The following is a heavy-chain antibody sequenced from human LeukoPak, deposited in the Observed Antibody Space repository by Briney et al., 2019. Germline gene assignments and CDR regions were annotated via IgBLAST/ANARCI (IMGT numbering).Heavy chain of an antibody. V-gene: IGHV1-69*13. J-gene: IGHJ6*02. CDR2: IIPIFGTA. D-gene: IGHD4-11*01. Sequence: ASVKVSCKASGGTFSSYAISWVRQAPGQGLEWMGGIIPIFGTANYAQKFQGRVTITADESTSTAYMELSSLRSEDTAVYYCYSNYYYGMDVWGQGTTVTVSS. CDR3: YSNYYYGMDV. CDR1: GGTFSSYA.